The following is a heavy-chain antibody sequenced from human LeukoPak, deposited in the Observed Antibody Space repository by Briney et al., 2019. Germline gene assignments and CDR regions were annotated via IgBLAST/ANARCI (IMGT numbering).Heavy chain of an antibody. CDR3: AKDGEMATLYYFDY. CDR1: GFTFSSYG. J-gene: IGHJ4*02. V-gene: IGHV3-30*18. D-gene: IGHD5-24*01. CDR2: ISYDGSNK. Sequence: GRSLRLSCAASGFTFSSYGMHWVRQAPGKGLEWVAVISYDGSNKYYADSVKGRFTISRDNSKNTLHLQMNSLRAEDTAVYYCAKDGEMATLYYFDYWGQGTLVTVSS.